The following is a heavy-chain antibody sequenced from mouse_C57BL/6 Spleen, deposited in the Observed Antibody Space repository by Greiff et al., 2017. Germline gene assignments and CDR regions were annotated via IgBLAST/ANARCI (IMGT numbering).Heavy chain of an antibody. CDR1: GYTFTSYW. CDR3: ARSGDYDSYAMDY. CDR2: INPSNGGT. D-gene: IGHD2-4*01. Sequence: VQLQQSGTELVKPGASVKLSCKASGYTFTSYWMHWVKQRPGQGLEWIGNINPSNGGTNYNEKFKSKATLTVDKSSSTAYMQLSSLTSEDSAVYYCARSGDYDSYAMDYWGQGTSVTVSS. J-gene: IGHJ4*01. V-gene: IGHV1-53*01.